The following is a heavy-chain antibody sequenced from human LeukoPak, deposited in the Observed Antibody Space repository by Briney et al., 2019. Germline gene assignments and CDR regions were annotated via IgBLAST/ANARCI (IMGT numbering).Heavy chain of an antibody. D-gene: IGHD1-1*01. CDR1: GFTFTTCT. J-gene: IGHJ4*02. CDR2: ISSGSGYI. V-gene: IGHV3-21*01. Sequence: PGGSLRLSCAASGFTFTTCTMNWVRQAPGKGLEWVSSISSGSGYIYYADSVKGRFTISRDNAKNSLYLQMNSLRAEDTAVYYCARSNDLDYWGQGTLVTVSS. CDR3: ARSNDLDY.